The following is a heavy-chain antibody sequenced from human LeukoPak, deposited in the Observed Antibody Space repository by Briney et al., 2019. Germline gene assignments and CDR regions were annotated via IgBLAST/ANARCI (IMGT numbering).Heavy chain of an antibody. D-gene: IGHD2-21*02. V-gene: IGHV3-48*03. CDR3: ARLVVTAIED. CDR1: GFTFSSYE. J-gene: IGHJ4*02. Sequence: GGSLRLSCAASGFTFSSYEMNWVRQAPGKGLEWVSYISSSGSTIYYADSVKGRFTISRDKAKNSLYMQMNSLRAEDTAVYYCARLVVTAIEDWGQGTLVTVSS. CDR2: ISSSGSTI.